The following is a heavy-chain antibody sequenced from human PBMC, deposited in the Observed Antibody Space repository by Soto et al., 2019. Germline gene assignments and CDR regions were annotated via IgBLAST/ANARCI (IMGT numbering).Heavy chain of an antibody. Sequence: QVQLVQSGAEVKKPGSSVKVSCKASGGAFSTSTFTWVRHAPGQGLEWMGRTIPLLNVADYAQDFQGRLTITADKSTSTTYMELTSLTSKDTAVYYCARDSPIGSTFSGYDAIDSWGQGTLVTVSS. D-gene: IGHD5-12*01. V-gene: IGHV1-69*08. CDR2: TIPLLNVA. CDR3: ARDSPIGSTFSGYDAIDS. J-gene: IGHJ4*02. CDR1: GGAFSTST.